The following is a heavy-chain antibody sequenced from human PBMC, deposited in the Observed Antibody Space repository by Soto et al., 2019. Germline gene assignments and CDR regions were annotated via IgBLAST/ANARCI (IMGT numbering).Heavy chain of an antibody. Sequence: SETLSLTCAVSGGSISNGGYSWSWIRQPPGKGLEWIGYIYHSGSTYYNPSLKSRVTISVDKSKNQFSLYLSSVTAADTAVYYCARWVEVSLDYFDSWGQGTPVTVSS. V-gene: IGHV4-30-2*01. J-gene: IGHJ4*02. CDR1: GGSISNGGYS. CDR2: IYHSGST. CDR3: ARWVEVSLDYFDS. D-gene: IGHD2-15*01.